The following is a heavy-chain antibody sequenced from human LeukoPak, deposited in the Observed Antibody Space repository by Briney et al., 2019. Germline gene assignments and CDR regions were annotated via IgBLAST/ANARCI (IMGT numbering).Heavy chain of an antibody. V-gene: IGHV3-23*01. CDR3: AKGPYGSGIYYGMDV. CDR1: GFTFSNFG. CDR2: IGGAGST. J-gene: IGHJ6*02. D-gene: IGHD3-10*01. Sequence: GRSLRLSCAASGFTFSNFGMSWAREAPGEGVEWVLVIGGAGSTYYADSVKGRFTISRDNSENTLYLQMNSLRAEDTAVYYCAKGPYGSGIYYGMDVWGQGTTVTVS.